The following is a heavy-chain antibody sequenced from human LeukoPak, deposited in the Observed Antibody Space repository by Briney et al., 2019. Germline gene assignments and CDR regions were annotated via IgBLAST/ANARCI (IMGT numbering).Heavy chain of an antibody. CDR1: GYTFTSYG. V-gene: IGHV1-18*01. D-gene: IGHD3-10*01. CDR3: ARRYDSGSYHLPH. J-gene: IGHJ4*02. CDR2: SSGYNDNT. Sequence: ASVKVSCKASGYTFTSYGISWVLQAPGQGLEWMGWSSGYNDNTNYAPKFQGRVTMTTDTSTSTAYMELTSLRSDDTAVYFCARRYDSGSYHLPHWGQGTLVTVSS.